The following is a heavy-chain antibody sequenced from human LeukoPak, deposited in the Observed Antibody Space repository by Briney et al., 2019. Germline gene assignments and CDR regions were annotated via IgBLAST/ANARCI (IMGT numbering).Heavy chain of an antibody. V-gene: IGHV4-61*02. Sequence: SETLPLTCTVSGGSISSGSYNWSWIRQPAGKGLEWVGRIHTSWSTNYNPSLKSRVTISLDTSENHFSLKLSSVTAADTAVYYCARVTTGGYYNYWGQGTLVTVSS. CDR2: IHTSWST. J-gene: IGHJ4*02. D-gene: IGHD3-22*01. CDR1: GGSISSGSYN. CDR3: ARVTTGGYYNY.